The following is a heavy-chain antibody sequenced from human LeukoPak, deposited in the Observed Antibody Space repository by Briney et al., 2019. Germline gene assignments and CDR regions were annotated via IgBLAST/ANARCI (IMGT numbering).Heavy chain of an antibody. CDR1: GFTFSNYW. Sequence: GGSLRLSCAASGFTFSNYWMSWVRQAPGKGLEWLANINQDGSEIYYVDSVKGRFTISRDNGKNPLYLQINSLRVDDTAVYYCARDRTIVVRTTNWYFDLWGRGTLVTVSS. CDR2: INQDGSEI. J-gene: IGHJ2*01. CDR3: ARDRTIVVRTTNWYFDL. V-gene: IGHV3-7*01. D-gene: IGHD2-2*01.